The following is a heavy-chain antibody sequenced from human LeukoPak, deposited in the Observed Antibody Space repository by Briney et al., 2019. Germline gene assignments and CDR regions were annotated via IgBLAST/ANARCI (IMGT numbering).Heavy chain of an antibody. Sequence: SETLSLTCTVSGGSISSSIYYWGWIRQPPGKGLEWIGEIYHSGSTNYNPSLKSRVTISVDKSKNQFSLKLSSVTAADTAVYYCARGRKNILTGYYHYYYMDVWGKGTTVTVSS. V-gene: IGHV4-39*07. J-gene: IGHJ6*03. CDR1: GGSISSSIYY. CDR3: ARGRKNILTGYYHYYYMDV. CDR2: IYHSGST. D-gene: IGHD3-9*01.